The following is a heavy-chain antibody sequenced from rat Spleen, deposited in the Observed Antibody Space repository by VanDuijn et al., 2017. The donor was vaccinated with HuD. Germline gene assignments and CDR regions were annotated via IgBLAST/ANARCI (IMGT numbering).Heavy chain of an antibody. CDR1: GFTFSDYA. CDR2: IIYDGSST. D-gene: IGHD1-5*01. J-gene: IGHJ1*01. CDR3: ARQRYRYNCYFDF. Sequence: EVQLVESGGGLVQPGNSLKLSCAASGFTFSDYAMAWVRQSPKKGLEWVATIIYDGSSTYYRDSVKGRFTISRDNAKRTLYLQMESLSAEDTATYYCARQRYRYNCYFDFWGPGTMVTVAS. V-gene: IGHV5-17*01.